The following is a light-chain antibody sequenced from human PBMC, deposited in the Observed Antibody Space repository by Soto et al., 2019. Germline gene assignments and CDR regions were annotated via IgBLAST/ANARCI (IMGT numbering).Light chain of an antibody. V-gene: IGLV2-23*01. CDR3: CSYAVHVV. Sequence: SALTQPASVSGSPGQSITISCTGTSSDVGSYNLVSWYQQHPGKAPKLMIYEGSKRPSGVSNRFSGSKSGNTASLTISGLQAEDEADYYCCSYAVHVVFGGGTKLTVL. CDR2: EGS. CDR1: SSDVGSYNL. J-gene: IGLJ2*01.